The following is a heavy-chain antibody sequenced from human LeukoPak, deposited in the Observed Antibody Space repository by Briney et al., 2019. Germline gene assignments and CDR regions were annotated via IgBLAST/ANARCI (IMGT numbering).Heavy chain of an antibody. V-gene: IGHV4-39*01. J-gene: IGHJ1*01. CDR2: IYYSGST. CDR3: ARRGVQYYDSSGFQH. CDR1: GGSISGSSYY. D-gene: IGHD3-22*01. Sequence: SETLSLTCTVSGGSISGSSYYWGWIRQPPGKGLEWIGSIYYSGSTYYNPSLKSRVTISVDTSKNQFSLKLSSVTAADTAVYYCARRGVQYYDSSGFQHWGQGTLVTVSS.